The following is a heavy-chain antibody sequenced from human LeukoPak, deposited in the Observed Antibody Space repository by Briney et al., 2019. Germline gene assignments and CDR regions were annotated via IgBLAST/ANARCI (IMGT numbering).Heavy chain of an antibody. Sequence: KPSETLSLTCAVYGGSFSGYYWSWIRQPPGKGLEWIGEINHSGSTNYNPSLKSRVTISVDTSKNQFSLKLSSVTAADTAVYYCARGTTWIQLWLRGPLGWFDPWGQGTLVTVSS. V-gene: IGHV4-34*01. CDR3: ARGTTWIQLWLRGPLGWFDP. J-gene: IGHJ5*02. D-gene: IGHD5-18*01. CDR2: INHSGST. CDR1: GGSFSGYY.